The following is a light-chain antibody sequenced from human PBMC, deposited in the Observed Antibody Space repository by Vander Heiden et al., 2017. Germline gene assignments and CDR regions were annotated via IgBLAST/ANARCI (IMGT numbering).Light chain of an antibody. CDR3: QSYDSSSVV. Sequence: QSVLTQPPSVSGAPGQRVTISCTGSSSNIGAGYDVHWYQQLPGTAPKLLIYGNSNRPTGVPDRFSGSKSGTSASLAITGLQAEDEADYYCQSYDSSSVVFGGGTKRTVL. J-gene: IGLJ2*01. CDR2: GNS. CDR1: SSNIGAGYD. V-gene: IGLV1-40*01.